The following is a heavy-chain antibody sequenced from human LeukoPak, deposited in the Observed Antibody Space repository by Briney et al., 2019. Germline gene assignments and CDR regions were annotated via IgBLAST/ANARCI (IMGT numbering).Heavy chain of an antibody. J-gene: IGHJ4*02. V-gene: IGHV3-23*01. CDR2: ISGSGDST. CDR1: GFTFNTYA. Sequence: PGGSLRLSCAASGFTFNTYAMSWVRQAPGKGLEWVSAISGSGDSTYYADSVKGRFTISRDNSKNTLYLQMNSLRAEDTAVYYCAKRYFGNYYFDSGGQGTLSPSPQ. D-gene: IGHD3-9*01. CDR3: AKRYFGNYYFDS.